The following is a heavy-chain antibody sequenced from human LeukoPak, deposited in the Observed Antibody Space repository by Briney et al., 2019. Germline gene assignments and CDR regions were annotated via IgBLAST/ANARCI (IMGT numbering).Heavy chain of an antibody. J-gene: IGHJ5*02. Sequence: SETLSLTCSVSGFSITSVYQWAWIRQSPGKGLEWIGSIYHSGSAHYNPSLKSRVTISVDTSRNQFSLRLSSVTAADTAVYYCARDPRWLTPDCTSTSCYENYFAPWGQGTLVTVAS. CDR1: GFSITSVYQ. CDR2: IYHSGSA. CDR3: ARDPRWLTPDCTSTSCYENYFAP. V-gene: IGHV4-38-2*02. D-gene: IGHD2-2*01.